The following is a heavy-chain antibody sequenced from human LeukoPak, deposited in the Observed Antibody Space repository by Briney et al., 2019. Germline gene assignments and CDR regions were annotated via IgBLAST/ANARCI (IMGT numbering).Heavy chain of an antibody. CDR1: EFTFDNAW. J-gene: IGHJ4*02. CDR2: IKSRTDSGTT. Sequence: PGGSLRLSCVASEFTFDNAWMSWVRQAPGKGLEWVGRIKSRTDSGTTDYAAPVKGRFIISRDDSKNTLYLQMNSLKTEDTAVYYCTTDSHYEGRTYYHPIGYWGQGTLVTVAS. CDR3: TTDSHYEGRTYYHPIGY. V-gene: IGHV3-15*01. D-gene: IGHD3-10*01.